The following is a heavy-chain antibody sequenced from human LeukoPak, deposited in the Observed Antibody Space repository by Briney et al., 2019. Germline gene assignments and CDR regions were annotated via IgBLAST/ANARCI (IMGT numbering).Heavy chain of an antibody. D-gene: IGHD5-24*01. CDR1: GFTVSSNY. J-gene: IGHJ3*02. CDR3: ARDPATSPSNAFDI. V-gene: IGHV3-66*02. CDR2: IYSGGST. Sequence: GGSLRLSCAASGFTVSSNYMSWVRQAPGKGLEWVSVIYSGGSTYYADSVKGRFTISRDNSKNTLYLQMNSLRAEDTAVYYCARDPATSPSNAFDIWGQGTMVTVSS.